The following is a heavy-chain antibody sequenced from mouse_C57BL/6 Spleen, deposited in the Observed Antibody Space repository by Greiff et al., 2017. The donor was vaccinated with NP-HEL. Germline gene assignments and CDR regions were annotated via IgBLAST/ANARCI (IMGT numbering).Heavy chain of an antibody. CDR2: INPSNGGT. CDR3: AREGIGTGEFAY. J-gene: IGHJ3*01. CDR1: GYTFTSYW. D-gene: IGHD4-1*01. Sequence: QVQLQQPGTELVKPGASVKLSCKASGYTFTSYWMHWVKQRPGQGLEWIGNINPSNGGTNYNEKFKSKATLTVDKSSSTAYMQLISLTSEDSAVYYCAREGIGTGEFAYWGQGTLVTVSA. V-gene: IGHV1-53*01.